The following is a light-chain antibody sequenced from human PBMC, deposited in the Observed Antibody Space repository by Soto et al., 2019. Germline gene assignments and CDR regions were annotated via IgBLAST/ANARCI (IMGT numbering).Light chain of an antibody. CDR3: QQSYSTPRP. Sequence: DIQMNQSPSSLSASVGARVTITCRASQSSSTYLNWYQQKPGRAPKVLIYAASSLQSGGPSRFSGSGSGTDFTLTISSLQPEGFATYYCQQSYSTPRPCGQGTKVEIK. V-gene: IGKV1-39*01. CDR2: AAS. CDR1: QSSSTY. J-gene: IGKJ1*01.